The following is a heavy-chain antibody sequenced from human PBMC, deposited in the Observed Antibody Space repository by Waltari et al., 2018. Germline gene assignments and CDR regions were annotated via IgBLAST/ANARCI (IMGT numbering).Heavy chain of an antibody. CDR2: IIPVLGTA. CDR1: GATFSNSA. J-gene: IGHJ4*02. D-gene: IGHD3-10*01. CDR3: ATYAAGSGLH. V-gene: IGHV1-69*12. Sequence: QVQLVQSGAEVKKPDSSVKVSCKASGATFSNSALSWVRQAPGQGFEWMGGIIPVLGTANYGQKFQGRATITADESTSTVYMGLSSLRSEDTAVYYCATYAAGSGLHWGQGTLVTVSS.